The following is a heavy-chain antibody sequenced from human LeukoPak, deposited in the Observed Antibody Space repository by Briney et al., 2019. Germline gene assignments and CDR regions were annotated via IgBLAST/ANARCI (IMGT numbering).Heavy chain of an antibody. CDR1: GFTFSRYA. CDR3: AKEIPGGYDY. D-gene: IGHD1-14*01. Sequence: GGSLRLSCTASGFTFSRYAMGWVRQAPGKGLEWVSAIGASGTSTYYPDSVKGRLTISRDNSKNTLYLQMNSLRTEDTAIYYCAKEIPGGYDYWGQGILVTVSS. J-gene: IGHJ4*02. CDR2: IGASGTST. V-gene: IGHV3-23*01.